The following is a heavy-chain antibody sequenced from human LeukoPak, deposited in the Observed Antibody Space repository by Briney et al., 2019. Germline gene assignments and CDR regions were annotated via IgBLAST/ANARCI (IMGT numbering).Heavy chain of an antibody. CDR3: AADPGFGELLGLVY. D-gene: IGHD3-10*01. CDR2: IVVGSGNT. CDR1: GFTFTSSA. Sequence: SVKVSCKASGFTFTSSAMQWVRQARGQRLEWIGWIVVGSGNTNYAQKFQERVTITRDMSTSTAYMELSSLRSEDTAVYYCAADPGFGELLGLVYWGQGTLVTVSS. V-gene: IGHV1-58*02. J-gene: IGHJ4*02.